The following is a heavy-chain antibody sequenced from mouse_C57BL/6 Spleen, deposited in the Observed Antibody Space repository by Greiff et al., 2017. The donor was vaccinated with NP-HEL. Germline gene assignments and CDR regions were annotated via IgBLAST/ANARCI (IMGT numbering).Heavy chain of an antibody. Sequence: EVQLQQSGPELVKPGASVKISCKASGYSFTDYNMNWVKQSNGKSLEWIGVINSIYGTTSYYQKFKGKATLTVDQSTSTAYMQLNSLTSEDSAVYYCARVPYGSYIAYWGQSTSLAVSS. CDR1: GYSFTDYN. CDR2: INSIYGTT. CDR3: ARVPYGSYIAY. D-gene: IGHD1-1*01. J-gene: IGHJ2*02. V-gene: IGHV1-39*01.